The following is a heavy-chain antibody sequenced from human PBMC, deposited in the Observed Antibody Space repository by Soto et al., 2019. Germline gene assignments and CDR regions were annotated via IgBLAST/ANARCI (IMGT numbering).Heavy chain of an antibody. CDR1: GFTVSSNY. CDR2: IYSGGST. V-gene: IGHV3-53*01. Sequence: GGSLRLSCAASGFTVSSNYMSWVRQAPGKGLEWVSVIYSGGSTYYADSVKGRFTISRDNSKNTLYLQMNSLRAEDTAVYYCARGGMGNYRRPDYYYYGMDVWGQGTTVTVSS. CDR3: ARGGMGNYRRPDYYYYGMDV. D-gene: IGHD4-4*01. J-gene: IGHJ6*02.